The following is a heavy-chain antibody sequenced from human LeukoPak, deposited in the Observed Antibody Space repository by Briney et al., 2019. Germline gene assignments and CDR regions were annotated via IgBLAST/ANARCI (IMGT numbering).Heavy chain of an antibody. CDR3: AREGGQWLVRGLNWFDP. D-gene: IGHD6-19*01. J-gene: IGHJ5*02. Sequence: ASVKVSRKASGGTFSSYAISWVRQAPGQGLEWMGRIIPIFGTANYAQKFQGRVTITTDESTSTAYMELSSLRSEDTAVYYCAREGGQWLVRGLNWFDPWGQGTLVTVSS. V-gene: IGHV1-69*05. CDR2: IIPIFGTA. CDR1: GGTFSSYA.